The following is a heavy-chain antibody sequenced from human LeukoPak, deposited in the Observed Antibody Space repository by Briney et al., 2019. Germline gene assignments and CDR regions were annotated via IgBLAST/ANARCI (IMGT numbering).Heavy chain of an antibody. J-gene: IGHJ4*02. Sequence: GESLKISCKASGYSFTSYWIGWVRQMPGKGLEWMGIIDPSDSETRYTPSSQGQVTISVDKSLTTADLQWNSLKASDTAMYYCARQTAMGRSGDYWGQGTLVTVSS. D-gene: IGHD5-18*01. CDR3: ARQTAMGRSGDY. V-gene: IGHV5-51*01. CDR2: IDPSDSET. CDR1: GYSFTSYW.